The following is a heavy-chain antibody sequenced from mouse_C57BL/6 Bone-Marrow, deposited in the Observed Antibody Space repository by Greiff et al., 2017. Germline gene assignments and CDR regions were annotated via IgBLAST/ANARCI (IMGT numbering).Heavy chain of an antibody. CDR3: AKGAYYSNHGYFDY. CDR1: GYTFTDYN. Sequence: VQLKESGPELVKPGASVKMSCKASGYTFTDYNMHWVKQSHGKSLEWIGYINPNNGGTSYNQKFKGKATLTVNKSSSTAYMELRSLTSEDSAVYYCAKGAYYSNHGYFDYWGQGTTLTVSS. CDR2: INPNNGGT. J-gene: IGHJ2*01. D-gene: IGHD2-5*01. V-gene: IGHV1-22*01.